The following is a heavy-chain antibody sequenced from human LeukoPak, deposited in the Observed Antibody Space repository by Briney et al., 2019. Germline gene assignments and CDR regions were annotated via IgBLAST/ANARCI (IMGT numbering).Heavy chain of an antibody. CDR2: FDPEDGET. CDR1: GYTLIELS. J-gene: IGHJ3*02. CDR3: ATDPYSWSYLVDAFDI. V-gene: IGHV1-24*01. Sequence: ASVKVSCKVSGYTLIELSMHWVRQAPGKGLEWMGGFDPEDGETIYAQKFQGRVTMTEDTSTDTAYMELSSLRSEDTAVYYCATDPYSWSYLVDAFDIWGQGTMVTVSS. D-gene: IGHD1-26*01.